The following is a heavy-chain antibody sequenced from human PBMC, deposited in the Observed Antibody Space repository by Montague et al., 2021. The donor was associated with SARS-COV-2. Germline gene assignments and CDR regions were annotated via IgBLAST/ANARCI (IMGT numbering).Heavy chain of an antibody. CDR1: GGSISTYY. CDR3: AQLRTFYFDY. D-gene: IGHD5-24*01. CDR2: IYYSGSA. V-gene: IGHV4-59*08. Sequence: SETLSLTCTVSGGSISTYYWSWIRQPPGKGLGWIGYIYYSGSANYNPSLKSRVTISVDTSKNQFSLKLSSVTAADTAVYYCAQLRTFYFDYWGQGTLVTVSS. J-gene: IGHJ4*02.